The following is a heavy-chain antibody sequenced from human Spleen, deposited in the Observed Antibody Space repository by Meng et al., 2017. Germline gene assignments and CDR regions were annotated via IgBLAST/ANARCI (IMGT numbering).Heavy chain of an antibody. V-gene: IGHV1-46*01. CDR2: INPSGGST. J-gene: IGHJ3*02. D-gene: IGHD6-19*01. CDR3: AGEQQWLVRDDAFDI. Sequence: ASVKVSCKASGGTFSHYPLSWLRQGPGQGLEWMGIINPSGGSTSYAQKFQGRVTMTRDTSTSTVYMELSSLRSEDTAVYYCAGEQQWLVRDDAFDIWGQGTMVTVSS. CDR1: GGTFSHYP.